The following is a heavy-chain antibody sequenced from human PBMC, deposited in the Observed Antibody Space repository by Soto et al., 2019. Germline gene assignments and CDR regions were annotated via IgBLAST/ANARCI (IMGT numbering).Heavy chain of an antibody. CDR2: ISGTGTIT. Sequence: EVQLLESGGALVQPGGSLRISCAASGFTFSRYAMSWVRQDPGNGLQCVSTISGTGTITHYADSVKGRFTISRDNSMNMVYLQVNSLRAEDTAVYYCAKGGRAEYYDTSGYLDSWGQGTVVNVAS. D-gene: IGHD3-22*01. CDR3: AKGGRAEYYDTSGYLDS. V-gene: IGHV3-23*01. J-gene: IGHJ4*02. CDR1: GFTFSRYA.